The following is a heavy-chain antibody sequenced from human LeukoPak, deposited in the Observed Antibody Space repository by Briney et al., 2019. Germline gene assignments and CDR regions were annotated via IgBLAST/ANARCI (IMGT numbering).Heavy chain of an antibody. CDR2: IYHSGST. CDR3: ARHPAGRPWSGIAVENYAFDI. Sequence: TLSLTCAVSGGSISSGGYSWSWTRQPPGKGLEWIGYIYHSGSTYYNPSLKSRVTISVDRSKNQFSLKLSSVTAADTAVYYCARHPAGRPWSGIAVENYAFDIWGQGTMVTVSS. CDR1: GGSISSGGYS. V-gene: IGHV4-30-2*01. J-gene: IGHJ3*02. D-gene: IGHD6-19*01.